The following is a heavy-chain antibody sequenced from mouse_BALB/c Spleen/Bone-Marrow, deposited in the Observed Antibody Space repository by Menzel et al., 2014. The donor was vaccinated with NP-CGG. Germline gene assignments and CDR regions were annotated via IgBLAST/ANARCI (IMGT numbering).Heavy chain of an antibody. V-gene: IGHV1-20*02. Sequence: EVQLQQSGPELVKPGASVKISCKASGYSFTGYFMNWVMQSHGKSLEWIGRINPYNGDTFYNQKFKGKATLTVDKSSSTARMELRSLASEDSAVYYRARGEDYGRGSWFAYWGQGTLVTVSA. CDR2: INPYNGDT. D-gene: IGHD2-4*01. CDR3: ARGEDYGRGSWFAY. J-gene: IGHJ3*01. CDR1: GYSFTGYF.